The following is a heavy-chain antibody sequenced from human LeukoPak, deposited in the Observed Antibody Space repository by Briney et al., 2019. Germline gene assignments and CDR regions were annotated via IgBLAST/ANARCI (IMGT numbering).Heavy chain of an antibody. CDR3: ARGGGSSGYPDY. CDR1: GYTCPDYY. Sequence: EASVKVSCKTSGYTCPDYYLHWVRQAPGRGLEWLGWINPKSGTTNYAQEFQGRITVTRDTSITTTYMELYSLRSDDTALYYCARGGGSSGYPDYWGQGALVTVSS. V-gene: IGHV1-2*02. CDR2: INPKSGTT. J-gene: IGHJ4*02. D-gene: IGHD3-22*01.